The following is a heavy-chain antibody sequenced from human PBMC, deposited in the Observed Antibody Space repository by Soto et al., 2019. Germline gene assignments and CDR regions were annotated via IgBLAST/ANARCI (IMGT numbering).Heavy chain of an antibody. CDR2: IFYSGST. Sequence: SETLSLTCTVSGGSISSYYWSWIRQPPGKGLEWIGYIFYSGSTNYNPSLKSRVTISADTSKNQFSLKLSSVTAADTAVYYCARAKTSGYGDVYYFDYWGQGTLVTVSS. CDR3: ARAKTSGYGDVYYFDY. D-gene: IGHD4-17*01. CDR1: GGSISSYY. V-gene: IGHV4-59*01. J-gene: IGHJ4*02.